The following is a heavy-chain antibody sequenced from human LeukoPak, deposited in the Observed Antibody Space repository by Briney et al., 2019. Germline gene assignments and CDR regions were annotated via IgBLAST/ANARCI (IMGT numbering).Heavy chain of an antibody. Sequence: ASVKVSCKASGYTFTGYYMHWVRQAHGQGLEWMGWINPNSGGTNYAQKFQGRVTMTRDTSISTAYMELSRLRSDDTAVYYCARNSMRVVVVPAAIGNYWGQGTLVTVSS. J-gene: IGHJ4*02. CDR3: ARNSMRVVVVPAAIGNY. CDR1: GYTFTGYY. V-gene: IGHV1-2*02. D-gene: IGHD2-2*02. CDR2: INPNSGGT.